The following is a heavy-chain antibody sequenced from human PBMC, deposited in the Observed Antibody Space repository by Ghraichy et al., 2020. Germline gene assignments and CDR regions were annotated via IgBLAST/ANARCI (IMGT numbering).Heavy chain of an antibody. D-gene: IGHD4-11*01. CDR3: ATPYTVTTVYYYGMDV. V-gene: IGHV1-24*01. Sequence: ASVKVSCKVSGYTLTELSMHWVRQAPGKGLEWMGGFDPEDGETIYAQKFQGRVTMTEDTSTDTAYMELSSLRSEDTAVYYCATPYTVTTVYYYGMDVWGQGTTVTVSS. CDR1: GYTLTELS. J-gene: IGHJ6*02. CDR2: FDPEDGET.